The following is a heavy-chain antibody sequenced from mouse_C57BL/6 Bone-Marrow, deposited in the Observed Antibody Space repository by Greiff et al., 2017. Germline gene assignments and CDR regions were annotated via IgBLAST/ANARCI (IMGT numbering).Heavy chain of an antibody. Sequence: EVHLVESGGGLVQPGGSLKLSCAASGFTFSDYYMYWVRQTPEKRLEWVAYISSGGGSTYYPDTVKGRFTISRDNAKNTLYLQMSRLKSEDTAMYYCARQGIYDGYYGFAYWGQGTLVTVSA. CDR1: GFTFSDYY. V-gene: IGHV5-12*01. J-gene: IGHJ3*01. D-gene: IGHD2-3*01. CDR3: ARQGIYDGYYGFAY. CDR2: ISSGGGST.